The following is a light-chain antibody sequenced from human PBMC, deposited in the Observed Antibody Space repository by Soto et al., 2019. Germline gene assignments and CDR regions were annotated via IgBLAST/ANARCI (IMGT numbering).Light chain of an antibody. Sequence: DIQMTQSPSTLSASVGDRVTITCRASQSISSWLAWYQQKPGKAPKFLIYKASSLESGVPSRFSGSGSGTDFTLTISSLEPEDFAVYYCQQRGDWPPITFGQGTRLEIK. J-gene: IGKJ5*01. CDR1: QSISSW. CDR2: KAS. V-gene: IGKV1-5*03. CDR3: QQRGDWPPIT.